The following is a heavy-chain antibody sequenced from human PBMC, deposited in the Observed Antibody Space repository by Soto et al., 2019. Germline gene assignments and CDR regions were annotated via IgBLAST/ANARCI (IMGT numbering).Heavy chain of an antibody. CDR2: IYYSGST. CDR1: GGSISSYY. CDR3: AREGYSSSWYAGGAFDI. V-gene: IGHV4-59*01. Sequence: QVQLQESGPGLVKPSETLSLTCTVSGGSISSYYWSWIRQPPGKGREWIGYIYYSGSTNYNPSLKSRVTISVDTSKNRFSLKLSSVTAADTAVYYCAREGYSSSWYAGGAFDIWGQGTMVTVSS. D-gene: IGHD6-13*01. J-gene: IGHJ3*02.